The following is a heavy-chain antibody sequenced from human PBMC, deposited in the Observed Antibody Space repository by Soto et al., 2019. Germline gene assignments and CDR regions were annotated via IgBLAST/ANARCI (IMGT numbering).Heavy chain of an antibody. D-gene: IGHD2-2*01. V-gene: IGHV4-59*01. J-gene: IGHJ4*02. Sequence: SETLSLTCTVSGDSITTFYWSWIRQSPVKGLEWIGYLFYSGSANYNPSLKSRVTISGDTSKNQFYLKLTSVTAADTAVYFCARGKPGFDYWGQGTLVTVSS. CDR3: ARGKPGFDY. CDR1: GDSITTFY. CDR2: LFYSGSA.